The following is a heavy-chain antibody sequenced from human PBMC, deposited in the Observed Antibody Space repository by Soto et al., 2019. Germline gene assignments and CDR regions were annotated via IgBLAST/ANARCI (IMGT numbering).Heavy chain of an antibody. Sequence: GGSLRLSCAASGFTFSSYSMNWVRQAPGKGLEWVSSISSSSSYIYYADSVKGRFTISRDNAKNSLYLQMNSLRAEDTAVYYCARDSSSGWIDAFDIRGQRTMVTVSS. V-gene: IGHV3-21*01. CDR1: GFTFSSYS. CDR3: ARDSSSGWIDAFDI. J-gene: IGHJ3*02. CDR2: ISSSSSYI. D-gene: IGHD6-19*01.